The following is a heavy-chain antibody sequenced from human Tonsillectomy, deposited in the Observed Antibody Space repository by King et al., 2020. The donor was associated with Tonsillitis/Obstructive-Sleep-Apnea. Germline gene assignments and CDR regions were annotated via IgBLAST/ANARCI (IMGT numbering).Heavy chain of an antibody. D-gene: IGHD2-15*01. V-gene: IGHV5-51*03. CDR3: ASPLLAGRYCSGGSCYSDYGMDV. CDR1: GYSFTSYW. J-gene: IGHJ6*02. CDR2: IYPGDSDT. Sequence: QLVQSGAEVKKPGESLKISCKGSGYSFTSYWIGWVRQMPGKGLEWMGIIYPGDSDTRYSPSFQGQVTISADKSISTAYLQWSSLKASDTAMYYCASPLLAGRYCSGGSCYSDYGMDVWGQGTTVTVSS.